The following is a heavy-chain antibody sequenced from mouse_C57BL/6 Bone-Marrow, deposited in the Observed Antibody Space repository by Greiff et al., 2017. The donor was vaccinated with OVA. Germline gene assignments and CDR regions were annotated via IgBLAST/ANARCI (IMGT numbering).Heavy chain of an antibody. CDR2: ISDGGSYT. J-gene: IGHJ4*01. D-gene: IGHD1-1*01. CDR1: GFTFSSYA. CDR3: ARDTVPFYYAMDY. V-gene: IGHV5-4*01. Sequence: EVMLVESGGGLVKPGGSLKLSCAASGFTFSSYAMSWVRQTPEKRLEWVATISDGGSYTYYPDNVKGRFTISRDNAKNNLYLQMSHLKSEDTAMYYCARDTVPFYYAMDYWGQGTSVTVSS.